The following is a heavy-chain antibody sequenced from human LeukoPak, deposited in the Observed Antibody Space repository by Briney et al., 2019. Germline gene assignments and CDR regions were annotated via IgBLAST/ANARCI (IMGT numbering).Heavy chain of an antibody. V-gene: IGHV3-48*04. J-gene: IGHJ4*02. D-gene: IGHD3-10*01. CDR2: ISSSSSTI. CDR1: GFTFSSYR. CDR3: ARGGYYYGSGSYGPFDY. Sequence: GGSLRLSCAASGFTFSSYRMNWVRQAPGKGLEWVSYISSSSSTIYYADSVKGRFTISRDNAKNSLYLQMNSLRAEDTAVYYCARGGYYYGSGSYGPFDYWGQGTLVTVSS.